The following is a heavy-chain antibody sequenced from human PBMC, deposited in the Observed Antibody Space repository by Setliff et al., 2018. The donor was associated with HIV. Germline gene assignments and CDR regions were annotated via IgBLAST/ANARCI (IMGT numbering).Heavy chain of an antibody. CDR3: ARQGNWEFDY. Sequence: GGSLRLSCAASGFTFTDYTMDWVRQAPGKGLEWVSSITSGSTYINYADSVKGRFSISRDNSKNSLYLQMISLRAEDTALYYCARQGNWEFDYWGQGTLVTVSS. CDR1: GFTFTDYT. CDR2: ITSGSTYI. D-gene: IGHD7-27*01. J-gene: IGHJ4*02. V-gene: IGHV3-21*01.